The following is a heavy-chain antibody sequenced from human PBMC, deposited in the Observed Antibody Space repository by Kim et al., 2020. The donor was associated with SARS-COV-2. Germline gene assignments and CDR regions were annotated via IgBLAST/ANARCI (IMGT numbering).Heavy chain of an antibody. V-gene: IGHV4-31*03. J-gene: IGHJ6*02. CDR2: IYYSGST. CDR3: ARGGDGDSSGPLRGYYYGMDV. Sequence: SETLSLTCTVSGGSISSGGYYWSWIRQHPGKGLEWIGYIYYSGSTYYNPSLKSRVTISVDTSKNQFSLKLSSVTAADTAVYYCARGGDGDSSGPLRGYYYGMDVWGQGTTVTVSS. CDR1: GGSISSGGYY. D-gene: IGHD3-22*01.